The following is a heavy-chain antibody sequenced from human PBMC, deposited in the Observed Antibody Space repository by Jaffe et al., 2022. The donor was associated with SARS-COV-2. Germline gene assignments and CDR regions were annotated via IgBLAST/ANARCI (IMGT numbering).Heavy chain of an antibody. Sequence: QVQLVESGGGVVQPGRSLRLSCAASGFTFSSYGMHWVRQAPGKGLEWVAVISYDGSNKYYADSVKGRFTISRDNSKNTLYLQMNSLRAEDTAVYYCAKGMVVVATMDVWGQGTTVTVSS. V-gene: IGHV3-30*18. CDR3: AKGMVVVATMDV. J-gene: IGHJ6*02. CDR2: ISYDGSNK. CDR1: GFTFSSYG. D-gene: IGHD3-22*01.